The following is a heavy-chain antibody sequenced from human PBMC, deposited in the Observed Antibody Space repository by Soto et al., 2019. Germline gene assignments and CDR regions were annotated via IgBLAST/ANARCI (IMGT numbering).Heavy chain of an antibody. V-gene: IGHV3-30-3*01. CDR1: GFTFSSYA. CDR3: AIALGITGTTEYFDY. J-gene: IGHJ4*02. Sequence: PGGSLRLSCAASGFTFSSYAMHWVRQAPGKGLEWVAVISYDGSNKYYADSVKGRFTISRDNSKNTLYLQMNSLRAEDTAVYYCAIALGITGTTEYFDYWGQGTLVTVSS. D-gene: IGHD1-7*01. CDR2: ISYDGSNK.